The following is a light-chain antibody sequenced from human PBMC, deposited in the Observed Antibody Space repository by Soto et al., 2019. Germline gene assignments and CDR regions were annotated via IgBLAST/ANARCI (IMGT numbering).Light chain of an antibody. CDR3: SSYTSSSTLV. J-gene: IGLJ1*01. Sequence: QSALTQPASVSGSPGQWITISCTGTSSDVGSYNYVSWYQQHAGKAPKLMIYDVSDRPSGVSKRFSGSKSGNTASLTISGLLAEDDADYYCSSYTSSSTLVFGTGTTLTVL. CDR1: SSDVGSYNY. CDR2: DVS. V-gene: IGLV2-14*01.